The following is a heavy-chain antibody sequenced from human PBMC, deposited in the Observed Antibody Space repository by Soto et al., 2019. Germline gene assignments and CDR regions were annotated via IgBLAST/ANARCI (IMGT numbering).Heavy chain of an antibody. J-gene: IGHJ4*02. CDR1: GDSISGYY. V-gene: IGHV4-59*01. CDR3: ARYTVATTRFDY. Sequence: QVQLQESGPGLVKPSETLSLTCTVSGDSISGYYWSWIRQPPGKGLEWIGYIYFSGSTNYNPSLTSRVPISGDTSKKHSALKLSSVTAADTAVYYCARYTVATTRFDYWGQGTLVTVSS. CDR2: IYFSGST. D-gene: IGHD5-12*01.